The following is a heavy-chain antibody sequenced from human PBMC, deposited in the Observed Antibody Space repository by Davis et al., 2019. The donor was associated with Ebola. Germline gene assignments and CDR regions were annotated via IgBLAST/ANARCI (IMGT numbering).Heavy chain of an antibody. CDR3: ARGWLRSGLDV. J-gene: IGHJ6*04. CDR1: GDSVFGKNGA. V-gene: IGHV6-1*01. CDR2: TYYTSKWLN. D-gene: IGHD5-12*01. Sequence: HSQTLSLTCAISGDSVFGKNGAWNWIRQSPSRGLEWLGRTYYTSKWLNHYAESVKSRITINPDTSKNQFSLQLNSVTPEDTAVYYCARGWLRSGLDVWGKGAAVTVSS.